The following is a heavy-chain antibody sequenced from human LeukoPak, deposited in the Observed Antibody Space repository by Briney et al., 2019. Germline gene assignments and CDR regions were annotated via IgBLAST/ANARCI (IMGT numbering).Heavy chain of an antibody. Sequence: SETLTLTCTVSGGSISAYSWSWIRQPPAKGLEWIGYIYYDGSTIYNPSLKSRVTISVDTSKNQFSLKLSSVTAADTAVYYCARCSSGGSCYVVEWGQGALVTVSS. CDR3: ARCSSGGSCYVVE. V-gene: IGHV4-59*01. CDR1: GGSISAYS. CDR2: IYYDGST. D-gene: IGHD2-15*01. J-gene: IGHJ4*02.